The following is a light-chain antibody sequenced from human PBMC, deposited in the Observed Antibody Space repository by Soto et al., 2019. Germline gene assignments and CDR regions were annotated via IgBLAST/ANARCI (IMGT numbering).Light chain of an antibody. CDR1: SSNIGANS. V-gene: IGLV1-44*01. J-gene: IGLJ1*01. CDR2: SNN. Sequence: QSARTHPRSACWAPGQTVTIACSGSSSNIGANSVNWYQQVPGKAPKFLISSNNQRPSGVPDRFSGSKSGTSASLAISGLQSEDEAEYYCAAWDDTLDAFYVFGSGTKVTVL. CDR3: AAWDDTLDAFYV.